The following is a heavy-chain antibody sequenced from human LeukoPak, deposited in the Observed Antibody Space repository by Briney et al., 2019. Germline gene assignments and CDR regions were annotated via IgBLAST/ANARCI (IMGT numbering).Heavy chain of an antibody. CDR1: GFTFRRYA. CDR3: AKDIPRPPYSSGQAPPY. CDR2: ISGDGGST. D-gene: IGHD6-19*01. J-gene: IGHJ4*02. Sequence: GGSLRLSCDASGFTFRRYAMNWVRQAPGKGLEWVSAISGDGGSTYYAGSVKGRFTISRDNSKNTLYLQMNSLRAEDTAIYYCAKDIPRPPYSSGQAPPYWGQGTLVTVSS. V-gene: IGHV3-23*01.